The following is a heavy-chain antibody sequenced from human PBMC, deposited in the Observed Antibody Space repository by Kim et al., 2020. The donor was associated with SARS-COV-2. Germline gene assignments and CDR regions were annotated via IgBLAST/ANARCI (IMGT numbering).Heavy chain of an antibody. D-gene: IGHD1-1*01. Sequence: SETLSLTCTVSGGSISSYYWSWIRQPPGKGLEWIGYIYYSGSTNYNPSLKSRVTISVDTSRNQFSLKLSSVTAADTAMYYCAREIRYAGLDWFDPWGQGTLVTVSS. CDR2: IYYSGST. CDR3: AREIRYAGLDWFDP. V-gene: IGHV4-59*01. CDR1: GGSISSYY. J-gene: IGHJ5*02.